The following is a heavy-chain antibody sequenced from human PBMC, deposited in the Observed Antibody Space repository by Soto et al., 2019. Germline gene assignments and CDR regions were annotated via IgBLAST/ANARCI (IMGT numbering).Heavy chain of an antibody. Sequence: SETLSLTCTVSGGSISSGGYYWSWIRQHPGKGLEWIGYIYYSGSTYYNPSLKSRVTISVDTSKNQFSLKLSSVTAADTAVFYCASLPSGPIYFGVDVWGQGTTVTVSS. CDR2: IYYSGST. CDR3: ASLPSGPIYFGVDV. J-gene: IGHJ6*02. V-gene: IGHV4-31*03. CDR1: GGSISSGGYY.